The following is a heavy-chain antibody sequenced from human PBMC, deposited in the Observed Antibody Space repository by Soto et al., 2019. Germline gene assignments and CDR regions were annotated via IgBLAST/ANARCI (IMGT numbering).Heavy chain of an antibody. V-gene: IGHV1-18*01. CDR2: ISGYDGRT. J-gene: IGHJ6*02. CDR1: GYTFTRYG. D-gene: IGHD2-21*02. Sequence: QVHLVQSGAEVKKPGASVKVSCKTSGYTFTRYGISWVRQAPGQGLEWMGWISGYDGRTNFAQKVQDRVTMTTDTSTSTVYMELRSLSSDDTAVYYCAREGDVPYYYCGMDVWGQGTTVTVSS. CDR3: AREGDVPYYYCGMDV.